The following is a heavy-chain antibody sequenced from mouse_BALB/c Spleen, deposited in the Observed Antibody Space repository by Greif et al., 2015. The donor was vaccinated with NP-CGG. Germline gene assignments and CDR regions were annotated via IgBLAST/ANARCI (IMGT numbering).Heavy chain of an antibody. J-gene: IGHJ4*01. CDR2: ISDGGSYT. CDR1: GFTFSDYY. V-gene: IGHV5-4*02. CDR3: ARDSYRYDGGYAMDY. D-gene: IGHD2-14*01. Sequence: DVMLVESGGGLVKPGGSLKLSCAASGFTFSDYYMYWVRQTPEKRLEWVATISDGGSYTYYPDSVKGRFTISRDNAKNNLYLQMSSLKSEDTAMYYCARDSYRYDGGYAMDYWGQGTSVTVSS.